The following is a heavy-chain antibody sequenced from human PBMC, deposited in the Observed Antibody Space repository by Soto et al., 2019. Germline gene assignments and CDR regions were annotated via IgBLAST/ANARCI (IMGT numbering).Heavy chain of an antibody. J-gene: IGHJ6*01. CDR3: GGSIPLRGYSYGSYYYYYGMDV. Sequence: SETLCFICTFSVGSISSGDYYWSWIRQPPGNGLPSIGYIYYSGSTYYNPSVKSRVTISVDTSKNQCSLKLSSVTAADTAVYYCGGSIPLRGYSYGSYYYYYGMDVWGQGTTFTGSS. V-gene: IGHV4-30-4*01. D-gene: IGHD5-18*01. CDR1: VGSISSGDYY. CDR2: IYYSGST.